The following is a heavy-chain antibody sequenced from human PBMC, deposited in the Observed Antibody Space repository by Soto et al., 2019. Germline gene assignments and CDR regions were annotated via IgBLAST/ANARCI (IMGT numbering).Heavy chain of an antibody. CDR2: IIPFSGTV. CDR1: GGSFMSQA. V-gene: IGHV1-69*01. Sequence: QVQLVQSGAEVKKPGSSVKVSCKASGGSFMSQAISWVRQAPGQGPEGMGGIIPFSGTVTYTQRFQGRLTLTADEPTKTAYMELSSLRSEDTAVYYCARGSYDSYAGFFGMDVWGQGTKVTVS. D-gene: IGHD3-10*01. J-gene: IGHJ6*02. CDR3: ARGSYDSYAGFFGMDV.